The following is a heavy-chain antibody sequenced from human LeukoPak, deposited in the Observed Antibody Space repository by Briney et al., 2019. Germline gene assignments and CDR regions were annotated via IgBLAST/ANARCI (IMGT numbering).Heavy chain of an antibody. CDR3: ATQDYYDSSAYYY. Sequence: KVTCKVSGYTFTDYHMHWVQQAPGKGVEWMGLVNPEDGERIYAENLQGRGTIKAETSTDTAYMELSSLRSEDTALYYCATQDYYDSSAYYYWGQGTLVTVSS. CDR2: VNPEDGER. J-gene: IGHJ4*02. CDR1: GYTFTDYH. V-gene: IGHV1-69-2*01. D-gene: IGHD3-22*01.